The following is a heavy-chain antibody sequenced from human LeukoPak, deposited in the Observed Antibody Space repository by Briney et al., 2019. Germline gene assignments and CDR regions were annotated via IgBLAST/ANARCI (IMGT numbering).Heavy chain of an antibody. CDR3: ARHAQWLVGLDY. CDR1: GDSISRSSNY. J-gene: IGHJ4*02. V-gene: IGHV4-39*01. CDR2: LYYSGNT. Sequence: SETLSLTCSVSGDSISRSSNYWGWIRQSPGKGLEWIGSLYYSGNTYYNPSLKSRVTISVDTSKNQFSLKLSSVTAADTAVYYCARHAQWLVGLDYWGQGILVPVSS. D-gene: IGHD6-19*01.